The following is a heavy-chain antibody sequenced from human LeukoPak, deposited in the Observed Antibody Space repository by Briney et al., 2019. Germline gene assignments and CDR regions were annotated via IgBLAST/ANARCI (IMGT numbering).Heavy chain of an antibody. CDR1: GFTFSSYS. V-gene: IGHV3-21*01. J-gene: IGHJ5*02. CDR3: ARGPVGTYSYGLSWFDP. Sequence: GGSLRLSCAASGFTFSSYSMNWVRQAPGKGLEWVSSISSSSSYIYYADSVKGRFTISRDNAKNSLYLQMNSLRAEDTAVYYCARGPVGTYSYGLSWFDPWGQGTLVTASS. CDR2: ISSSSSYI. D-gene: IGHD5-18*01.